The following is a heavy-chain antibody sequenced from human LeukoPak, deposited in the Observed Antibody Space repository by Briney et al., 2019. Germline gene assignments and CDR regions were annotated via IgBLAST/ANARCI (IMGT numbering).Heavy chain of an antibody. Sequence: SETLSLTCTVSGGSISSYYWSWIRQPPGKGLEWIGYIYYSGSTNYNPSLKSRVTISVDTSKNQFSLKLSSVTAADTAVYYCARGSIAAAGTAHWFDPWGQGTLATVSS. CDR1: GGSISSYY. J-gene: IGHJ5*02. V-gene: IGHV4-59*01. CDR3: ARGSIAAAGTAHWFDP. D-gene: IGHD6-13*01. CDR2: IYYSGST.